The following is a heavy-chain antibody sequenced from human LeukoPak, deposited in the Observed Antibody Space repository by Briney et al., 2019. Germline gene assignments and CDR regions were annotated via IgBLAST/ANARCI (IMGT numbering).Heavy chain of an antibody. D-gene: IGHD3-22*01. CDR2: ISGSGGST. CDR3: AKPTNYYDSSGYYYFDY. V-gene: IGHV3-23*01. CDR1: GFTFSNYA. J-gene: IGHJ4*02. Sequence: GGSLRLSXAASGFTFSNYAMSWVRQAPGKGLEWVSAISGSGGSTYYADSVKGRFTISRDKSKNKLYLQMNRLRAEDTAVYYCAKPTNYYDSSGYYYFDYWGQGTLVTVSS.